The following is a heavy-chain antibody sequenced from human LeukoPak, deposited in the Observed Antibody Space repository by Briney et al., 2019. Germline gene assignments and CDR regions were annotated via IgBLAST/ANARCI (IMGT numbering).Heavy chain of an antibody. CDR1: GLTFRNYA. J-gene: IGHJ4*02. Sequence: PGGSLRLFCAASGLTFRNYAMRLGRQAPGEGLEWVSDISGSADRTNYADSVKGRFPISRDNSKNTLYLQMNRLRAQDPAIYYFTKITTGTVNYWGQGTLVTVPS. CDR3: TKITTGTVNY. V-gene: IGHV3-23*01. D-gene: IGHD1-1*01. CDR2: ISGSADRT.